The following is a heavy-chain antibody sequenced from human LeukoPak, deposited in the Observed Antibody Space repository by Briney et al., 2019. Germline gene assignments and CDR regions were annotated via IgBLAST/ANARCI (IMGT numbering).Heavy chain of an antibody. CDR1: GFTFSSYA. J-gene: IGHJ4*02. Sequence: XGGSLRLSCAASGFTFSSYAMHWVRQAPGKGLEWVAVISYDGSNKYYADSVKGRFTISRDNSKNTLYLQMNSLRAEDTAVYYCARDYYYDSSGILDYWGQGTLVTVSS. V-gene: IGHV3-30-3*01. CDR3: ARDYYYDSSGILDY. CDR2: ISYDGSNK. D-gene: IGHD3-22*01.